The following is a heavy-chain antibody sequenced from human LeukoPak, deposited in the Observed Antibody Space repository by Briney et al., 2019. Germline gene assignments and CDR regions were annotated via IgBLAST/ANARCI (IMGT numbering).Heavy chain of an antibody. Sequence: SETLSLTCSVSGGSMNPYYWNWIRQPPGKGLEWIGYIYYSGSTNYNPSLKSRVTISVDTSKNQFSLKLSSVTAADTAVYYCARASIFGVVILDYWGQGTLVTVSS. D-gene: IGHD3-3*01. J-gene: IGHJ4*02. CDR2: IYYSGST. V-gene: IGHV4-59*01. CDR1: GGSMNPYY. CDR3: ARASIFGVVILDY.